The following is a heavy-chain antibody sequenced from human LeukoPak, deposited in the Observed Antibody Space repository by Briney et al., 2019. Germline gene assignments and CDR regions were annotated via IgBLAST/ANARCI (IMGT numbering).Heavy chain of an antibody. J-gene: IGHJ3*02. Sequence: SGGSLRLSCAASGFTFDDYAMHWVRQAPGKGLEWVSGINWNSGNIGYADSVKGRFTISRDNAKNSLYLQMNSLRAEDTALYYCAKDMVRGVIHAFDIWGQGTMVTVSS. CDR1: GFTFDDYA. V-gene: IGHV3-9*01. D-gene: IGHD3-10*01. CDR2: INWNSGNI. CDR3: AKDMVRGVIHAFDI.